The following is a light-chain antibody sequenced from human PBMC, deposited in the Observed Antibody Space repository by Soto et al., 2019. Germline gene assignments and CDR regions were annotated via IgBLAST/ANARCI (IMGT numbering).Light chain of an antibody. Sequence: DIQMTQSPSTLSPSVGDRVTITFRASQSISTWLAWYQQKPGKAPNLLIYDASTLQSGVPSRFSGSGSGTEFSLTISSLQTDDFATYYCQQYNSFPTFGQGTKVDI. CDR3: QQYNSFPT. CDR1: QSISTW. J-gene: IGKJ1*01. CDR2: DAS. V-gene: IGKV1-5*01.